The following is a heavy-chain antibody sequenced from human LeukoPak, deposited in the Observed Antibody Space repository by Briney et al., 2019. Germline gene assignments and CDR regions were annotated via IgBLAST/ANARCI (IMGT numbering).Heavy chain of an antibody. V-gene: IGHV1-2*04. D-gene: IGHD6-13*01. Sequence: GASVRVSCKASGYTFTGYYMHWVRQAPGQGLEWMGWINPNSGGTNYAQKFQGWVTMTRDTSISTAYMELSRLRSDDTAVYYCARDKSAAAGTGWFDPWGQGTLVTVSS. CDR3: ARDKSAAAGTGWFDP. CDR2: INPNSGGT. CDR1: GYTFTGYY. J-gene: IGHJ5*02.